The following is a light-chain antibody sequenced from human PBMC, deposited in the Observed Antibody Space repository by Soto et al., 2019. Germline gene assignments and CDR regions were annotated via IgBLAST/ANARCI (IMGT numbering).Light chain of an antibody. CDR2: AAS. Sequence: EIGLTQSPGILSLSPGERATVACRASQSVSNSYLAWYQQKPGQAPRLLMYAASNRATGIPDRFSGSGSGTDFTLTISRLEPEGFAVYYCQQFPSWTFGQGTKVEIK. J-gene: IGKJ1*01. V-gene: IGKV3-20*01. CDR3: QQFPSWT. CDR1: QSVSNSY.